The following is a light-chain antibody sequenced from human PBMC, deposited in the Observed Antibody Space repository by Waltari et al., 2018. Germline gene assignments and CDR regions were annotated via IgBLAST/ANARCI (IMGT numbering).Light chain of an antibody. CDR1: SSYVGGSPY. CDR3: CSYAGSSTVL. CDR2: DVT. J-gene: IGLJ2*01. V-gene: IGLV2-11*01. Sequence: QSALTQPRSVSGSPGQSVTISCTATSSYVGGSPYAAWSHKHPGKAPKLMIFDVTKRPSGVPDRFSGSKSGNTASLTISGLQAEDEADYYCCSYAGSSTVLFGGGTKLTVL.